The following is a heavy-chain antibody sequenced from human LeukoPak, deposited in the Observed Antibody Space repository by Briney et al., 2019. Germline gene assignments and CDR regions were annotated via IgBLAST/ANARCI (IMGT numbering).Heavy chain of an antibody. Sequence: QPGGSLRLSCAASGFTFSSYGMHWVRQAPGKGLEWVAVTSYDGSNKYYADSVKGRFTISRDNSKNTLYLQMNSLRAEDTAVYYCARLGIQSPRYCSSTSCYGFDYWGQGTLVTVSS. CDR3: ARLGIQSPRYCSSTSCYGFDY. J-gene: IGHJ4*02. CDR2: TSYDGSNK. CDR1: GFTFSSYG. D-gene: IGHD2-2*01. V-gene: IGHV3-30*03.